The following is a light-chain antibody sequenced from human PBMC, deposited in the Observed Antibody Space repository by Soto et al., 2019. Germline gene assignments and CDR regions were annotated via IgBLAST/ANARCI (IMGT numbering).Light chain of an antibody. Sequence: DIQMTQSPSSLSASVGDRVTITCRASQTTSTYLTLYLQKPGKAPKLLIYDASTLQDGVPSRFSGSGSGPDFSLTISRLQPEDFAPYFCQQPSDCAWTFGKGTTVEIK. CDR2: DAS. CDR1: QTTSTY. V-gene: IGKV1-39*01. J-gene: IGKJ1*01. CDR3: QQPSDCAWT.